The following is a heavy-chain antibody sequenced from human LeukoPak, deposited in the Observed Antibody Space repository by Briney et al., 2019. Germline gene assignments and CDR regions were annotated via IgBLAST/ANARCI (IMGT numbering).Heavy chain of an antibody. Sequence: PGGSLRLSCAASGFTFSTSAMSWVRQAPGKGLEWVSSISGSGGSTYYADSVKGRFTISRDNSKNTLYLQMNSLRAEDTAVYYCACRDYYDSSGYYYAWFDPWGQGTLVTVSS. CDR1: GFTFSTSA. CDR2: ISGSGGST. V-gene: IGHV3-23*01. CDR3: ACRDYYDSSGYYYAWFDP. J-gene: IGHJ5*02. D-gene: IGHD3-22*01.